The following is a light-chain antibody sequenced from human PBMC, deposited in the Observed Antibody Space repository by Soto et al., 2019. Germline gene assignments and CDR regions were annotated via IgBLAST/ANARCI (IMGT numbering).Light chain of an antibody. CDR1: QDISDY. CDR3: QQLNSYPLT. J-gene: IGKJ4*01. V-gene: IGKV1-9*01. CDR2: AAS. Sequence: DIQLTQSPSFLSASVGDIVTITCRASQDISDYLAWYQQRPGKAPKLLIYAASTLQSGVPSRFSGSGSGTEFTLTISSLQPEDFAPYSCQQLNSYPLTFGGGTKVEIK.